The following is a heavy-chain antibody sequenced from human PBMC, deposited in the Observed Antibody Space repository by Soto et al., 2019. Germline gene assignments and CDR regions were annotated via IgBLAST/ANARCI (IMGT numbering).Heavy chain of an antibody. CDR3: ARDPYYYGSGALDY. CDR2: IWYDGSNK. Sequence: GGSLRLSCAASGFTFSSYGMHWVRQAPGKGLEWVAVIWYDGSNKYYADSVKGRFTISRDNSKNTLYLQMNSLRAEDTAVYYCARDPYYYGSGALDYWGQGTLVTVSS. D-gene: IGHD3-10*01. V-gene: IGHV3-33*01. CDR1: GFTFSSYG. J-gene: IGHJ4*02.